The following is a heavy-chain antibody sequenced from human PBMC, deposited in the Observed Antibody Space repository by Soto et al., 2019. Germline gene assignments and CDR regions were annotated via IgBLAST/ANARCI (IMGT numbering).Heavy chain of an antibody. Sequence: QVQLVESGGGVVQPGRSLRLSCAASGFTFSSYAMHWVRQAPGKGLEWVAVISYDGSNKYYADSVKGRFTISRDNSKNTLYLQMNSPRAEDTAVYYCASPGYSGYVYGMDVWGQGTTVTVSS. V-gene: IGHV3-30-3*01. CDR1: GFTFSSYA. J-gene: IGHJ6*02. CDR2: ISYDGSNK. CDR3: ASPGYSGYVYGMDV. D-gene: IGHD5-12*01.